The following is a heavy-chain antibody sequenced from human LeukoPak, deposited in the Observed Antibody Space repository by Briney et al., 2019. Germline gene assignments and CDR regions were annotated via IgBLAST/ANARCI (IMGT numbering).Heavy chain of an antibody. CDR1: GFTFSSYE. D-gene: IGHD6-13*01. J-gene: IGHJ4*02. CDR3: ATTSIAAAVPGCFDY. CDR2: ISSSGKTI. Sequence: PGRSLRLSCAASGFTFSSYEMNWVRQAPGKGLEWVSYISSSGKTIYYADSTKGRFTVSRDNAKNSLYLQMNSLRAEDTAVYYCATTSIAAAVPGCFDYWGQGTLVTVFS. V-gene: IGHV3-48*03.